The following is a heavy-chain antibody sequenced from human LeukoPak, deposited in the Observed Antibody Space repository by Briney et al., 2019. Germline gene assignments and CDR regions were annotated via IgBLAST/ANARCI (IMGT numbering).Heavy chain of an antibody. CDR3: AKAIYGDYPPSDY. J-gene: IGHJ4*02. CDR1: GFTFDDYA. V-gene: IGHV3-9*01. Sequence: PGGSPRLSCAASGFTFDDYAMHWVWQAPGKGLEWVSGISWNRGSIGYADSVKGRFTISRDNAKNSLYLQMNSLRAEDTALYYCAKAIYGDYPPSDYWGQGTLVTVSS. D-gene: IGHD4-17*01. CDR2: ISWNRGSI.